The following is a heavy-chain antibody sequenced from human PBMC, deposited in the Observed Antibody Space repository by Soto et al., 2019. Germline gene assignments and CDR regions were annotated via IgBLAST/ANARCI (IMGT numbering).Heavy chain of an antibody. V-gene: IGHV7-4-1*02. CDR2: INTNNGNP. J-gene: IGHJ6*03. CDR1: GYTFTSYA. D-gene: IGHD2-21*02. CDR3: ARGTAPYYYYYYMDV. Sequence: ESVKVTCKESGYTFTSYAMNWVRQAPGQGLEWMGWINTNNGNPTYAQGFTGRFVFSLDTSVSTAYLQISSLKAEDTAVYYCARGTAPYYYYYYMDVWGKGTTVTVSS.